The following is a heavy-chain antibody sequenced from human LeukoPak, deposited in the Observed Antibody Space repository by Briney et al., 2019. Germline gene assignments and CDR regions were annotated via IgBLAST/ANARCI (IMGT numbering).Heavy chain of an antibody. Sequence: SETLSLTCAVSGGSISSGGYSWSWIRQPPGKGLEWIGYIYHSGSTYYNPSLKSRVTISVDRSKNQFSLKLSSVTAADTAVYYCARGVGFGELFVLDYRGQGTLVTVSS. J-gene: IGHJ4*02. CDR2: IYHSGST. CDR1: GGSISSGGYS. D-gene: IGHD3-10*01. V-gene: IGHV4-30-2*01. CDR3: ARGVGFGELFVLDY.